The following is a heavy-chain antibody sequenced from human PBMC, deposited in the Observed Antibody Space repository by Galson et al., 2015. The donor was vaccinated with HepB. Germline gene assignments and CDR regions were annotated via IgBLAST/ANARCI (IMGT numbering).Heavy chain of an antibody. CDR1: GYDFNNYW. J-gene: IGHJ6*02. V-gene: IGHV5-10-1*01. Sequence: QSGAEVKKPGESLRISCKGSGYDFNNYWINWVRQMPGRGLEWMGRNDPSDTYTVYSPSFQGHVTISTDTSITTAYLQWSSLKASDTGIYYCARRASGTSQGQYYYYYGMDVWGQGTAVTVSS. CDR2: NDPSDTYT. D-gene: IGHD1-26*01. CDR3: ARRASGTSQGQYYYYYGMDV.